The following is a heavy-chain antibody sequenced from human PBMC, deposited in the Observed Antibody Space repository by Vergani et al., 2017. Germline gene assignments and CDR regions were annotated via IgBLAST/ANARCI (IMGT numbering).Heavy chain of an antibody. D-gene: IGHD1-26*01. CDR1: GFTFSSCA. CDR3: ARDGWELLDYFYYMDV. V-gene: IGHV3-23*01. Sequence: EVQLLESGGGLVQPGGSLRLSCAASGFTFSSCAMSWVRQVPGKGLEWVSGISGSGGNTYYANSVKGRFTISRDNSKNTLYLQMDSLRAEDTAVYYCARDGWELLDYFYYMDVWGKGTMVTVSS. CDR2: ISGSGGNT. J-gene: IGHJ6*03.